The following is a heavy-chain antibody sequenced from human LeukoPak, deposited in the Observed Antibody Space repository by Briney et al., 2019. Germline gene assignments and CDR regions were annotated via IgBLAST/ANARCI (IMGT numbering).Heavy chain of an antibody. D-gene: IGHD3-9*01. CDR2: IIPIFGTA. J-gene: IGHJ4*02. CDR1: GGTFSSYA. Sequence: SVKVSCKASGGTFSSYAISWVRQAPGQGLEWMGGIIPIFGTANYAQKFQGRVTITTDESTSTAYMELSSLRSEDTAVYYCARGGRAPLRYFDWPFDYRGQGTLVTVSS. CDR3: ARGGRAPLRYFDWPFDY. V-gene: IGHV1-69*05.